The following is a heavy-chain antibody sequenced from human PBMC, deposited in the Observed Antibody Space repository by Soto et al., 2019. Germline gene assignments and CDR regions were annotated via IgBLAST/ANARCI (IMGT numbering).Heavy chain of an antibody. CDR1: GFTFSSYA. CDR2: ISGNGGST. Sequence: EVQLVESGGGLVQPGGSLRLSCAASGFTFSSYAMHWVRQATGKGLEYVSAISGNGGSTYYANSVKGRFTISRDNSKNTLYLQMGSLRAEDMAVYYCARRGYGLYFDYWGQGTLVTVSS. J-gene: IGHJ4*02. D-gene: IGHD3-10*01. CDR3: ARRGYGLYFDY. V-gene: IGHV3-64*01.